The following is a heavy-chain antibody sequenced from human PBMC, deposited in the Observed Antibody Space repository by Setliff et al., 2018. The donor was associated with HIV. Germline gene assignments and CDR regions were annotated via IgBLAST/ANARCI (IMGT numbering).Heavy chain of an antibody. V-gene: IGHV1-46*01. CDR3: ARAGVGGYSGYDRDYYYYMDV. CDR2: INPSGGST. Sequence: ASVKVSCKASGYTFTSYDINWVRQATGQGLEWMGIINPSGGSTSYAQKFQGRVTMTRDTSTSTVYMELSSLRSEDTAVYYCARAGVGGYSGYDRDYYYYMDVW. CDR1: GYTFTSYD. J-gene: IGHJ6*03. D-gene: IGHD5-12*01.